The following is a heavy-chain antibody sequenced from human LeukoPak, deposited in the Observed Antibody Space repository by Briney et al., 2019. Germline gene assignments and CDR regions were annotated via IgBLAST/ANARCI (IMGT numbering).Heavy chain of an antibody. CDR1: GGSISSGGYY. CDR3: ARVCDVVVPAARHLPHIWFDP. D-gene: IGHD2-2*01. V-gene: IGHV4-31*03. CDR2: IYYSGST. Sequence: KPSQTLSLTCTVSGGSISSGGYYWSWIRQHPGKGLEWIGYIYYSGSTYYNPSLKSRVTISVDTSKNQFSLKLSSVTAADTAVYYCARVCDVVVPAARHLPHIWFDPWGQGTPVTVSS. J-gene: IGHJ5*02.